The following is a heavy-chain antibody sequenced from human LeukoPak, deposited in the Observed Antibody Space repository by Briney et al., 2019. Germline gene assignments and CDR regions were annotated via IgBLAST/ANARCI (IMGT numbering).Heavy chain of an antibody. V-gene: IGHV3-7*01. CDR2: INPDGNKK. J-gene: IGHJ4*02. CDR3: ARDLAYSRLDY. CDR1: GLTFSSSW. Sequence: GGSLRLSCAVAGLTFSSSWMDWVRQAPGKGLEWVASINPDGNKKYSADSVKGRFTISRDNAENSLYLQMNSLRVEDTAFYYCARDLAYSRLDYWGQGMLVTVSS. D-gene: IGHD5-18*01.